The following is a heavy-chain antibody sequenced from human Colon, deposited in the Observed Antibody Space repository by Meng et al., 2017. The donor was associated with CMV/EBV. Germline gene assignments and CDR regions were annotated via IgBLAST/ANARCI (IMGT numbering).Heavy chain of an antibody. Sequence: QGLLVQSGAEGKKPGASVKVSCKASGYTFTGYFMYWVRQAPGQGLEWLGVINPITGGTNYAQKFQGRVTMTRDTSMNTAYMELSRLRSDDTAVYYCASLSGGDFDYWGQGTLVTVSS. CDR3: ASLSGGDFDY. V-gene: IGHV1-2*02. J-gene: IGHJ4*02. D-gene: IGHD1-26*01. CDR1: GYTFTGYF. CDR2: INPITGGT.